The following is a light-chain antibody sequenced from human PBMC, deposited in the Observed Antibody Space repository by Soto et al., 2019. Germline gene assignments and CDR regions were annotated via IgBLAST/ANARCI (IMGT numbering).Light chain of an antibody. J-gene: IGKJ1*01. CDR2: EAS. V-gene: IGKV1-5*03. Sequence: DVVMTQSPDSLAVSLGERATINCKSSQSISRWLAWYQQKPGKPPSLLIYEASSLESGVPSRFSGSGSGTEFTLAISSLQPDDFATYYCLQYHSYSGTFGQGTKV. CDR3: LQYHSYSGT. CDR1: QSISRW.